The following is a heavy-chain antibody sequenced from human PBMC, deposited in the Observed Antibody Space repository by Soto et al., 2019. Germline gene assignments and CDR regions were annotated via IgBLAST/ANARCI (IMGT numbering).Heavy chain of an antibody. D-gene: IGHD6-6*01. CDR2: IGTAGDT. Sequence: EVQLVESGGGLVQPGGSLRLSCAASGFIFSKYDMHWVRQATGKGLEWVSAIGTAGDTYYPGSVKGRFTPSRKNAKNSLYLQMNSLRAGDTAVAYCARGNSSSGCFYYGMDVWGRGTTVTVSS. V-gene: IGHV3-13*01. J-gene: IGHJ6*02. CDR3: ARGNSSSGCFYYGMDV. CDR1: GFIFSKYD.